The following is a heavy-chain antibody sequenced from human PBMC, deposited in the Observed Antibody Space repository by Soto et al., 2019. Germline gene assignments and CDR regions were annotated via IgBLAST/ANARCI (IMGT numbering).Heavy chain of an antibody. CDR3: AKDQGYVTTVTTDY. Sequence: GGSLRLSCAASGFTFSNAWMSWVRQAPGKGLEWVGRIKSKTDGGTTDYAAPVKGRFTISRDDSKNTLYLQMNSLKTEDTAVYYCAKDQGYVTTVTTDYWGQGTLVTVSS. D-gene: IGHD4-17*01. J-gene: IGHJ4*02. V-gene: IGHV3-15*01. CDR1: GFTFSNAW. CDR2: IKSKTDGGTT.